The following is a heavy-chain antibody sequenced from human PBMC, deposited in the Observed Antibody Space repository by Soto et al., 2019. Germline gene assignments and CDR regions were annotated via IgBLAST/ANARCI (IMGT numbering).Heavy chain of an antibody. Sequence: QVQLVQSGAEVKKPGSSVKVSCKASGGTFSSYTISWVRQAPGQGLEWMGRIIPILGIANYAQKFQGRVTITADKSTSTAYMELSSLRSEDTAVYYCASVRIAAAGKAEYFQHWGQGTLVTVSS. V-gene: IGHV1-69*02. D-gene: IGHD6-13*01. CDR2: IIPILGIA. J-gene: IGHJ1*01. CDR3: ASVRIAAAGKAEYFQH. CDR1: GGTFSSYT.